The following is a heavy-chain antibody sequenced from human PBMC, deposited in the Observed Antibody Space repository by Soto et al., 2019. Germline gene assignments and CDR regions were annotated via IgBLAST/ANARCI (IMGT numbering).Heavy chain of an antibody. CDR1: VFTFSSYA. CDR2: ISGSGGST. CDR3: AKFYSVGAPDAFDI. Sequence: WWSLRLCCAASVFTFSSYAMSWCRQAPGKGLEWVSAISGSGGSTYYADSVKGRFTISRDNSKNTLYLQMNSLRAEDTAVYYCAKFYSVGAPDAFDIWGQGTMVTVSS. D-gene: IGHD1-26*01. J-gene: IGHJ3*02. V-gene: IGHV3-23*01.